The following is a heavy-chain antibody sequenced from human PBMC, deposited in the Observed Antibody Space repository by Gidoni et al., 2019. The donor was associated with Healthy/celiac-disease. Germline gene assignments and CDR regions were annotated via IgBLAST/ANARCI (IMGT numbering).Heavy chain of an antibody. D-gene: IGHD3-3*01. CDR1: GGSISSGSYY. CDR3: ARANPFGVVIEGFDP. V-gene: IGHV4-61*02. Sequence: QVQLQESGPGLVKPSQTLSLTCTVSGGSISSGSYYWSWIRQPAGKGLEWIGRIYTSGSTNYNPSLKSRVTISVDTSKNQFSLKLSSVTAADTAVYYCARANPFGVVIEGFDPWGQGTLVTVSS. J-gene: IGHJ5*02. CDR2: IYTSGST.